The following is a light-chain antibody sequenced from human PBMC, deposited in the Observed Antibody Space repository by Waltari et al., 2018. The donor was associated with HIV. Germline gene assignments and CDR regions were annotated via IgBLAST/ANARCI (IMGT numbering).Light chain of an antibody. CDR3: AAWDDSLSGSWV. CDR2: RNN. CDR1: SSNLARNY. Sequence: QSVMTQPPSASGTPGQRVTISCSGTSSNLARNYVNWYQQLPGTTPKLLIYRNNQRPSGVPDRFSGSKSGTSASLAISGLRSEDEADYYCAAWDDSLSGSWVFGGGTQVTVL. J-gene: IGLJ3*02. V-gene: IGLV1-47*01.